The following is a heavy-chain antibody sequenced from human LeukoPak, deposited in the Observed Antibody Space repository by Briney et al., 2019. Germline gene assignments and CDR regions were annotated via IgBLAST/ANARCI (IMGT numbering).Heavy chain of an antibody. CDR2: IIPIFGTT. CDR1: GGTFSNYA. D-gene: IGHD4-17*01. V-gene: IGHV1-69*05. CDR3: ARSPTTMATGVFDD. Sequence: ASVKVSCKASGGTFSNYAISWVRQAPGQGLEWMGRIIPIFGTTNYAQKFQGRVTMITNGSTSTAYVELSSLRSEAPAVYCCARSPTTMATGVFDDWGQGTLVTVSS. J-gene: IGHJ3*01.